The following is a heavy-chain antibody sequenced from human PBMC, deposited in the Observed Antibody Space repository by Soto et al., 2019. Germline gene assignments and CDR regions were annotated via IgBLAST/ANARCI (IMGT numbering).Heavy chain of an antibody. CDR3: ARQKLKSSTWYGSLDS. D-gene: IGHD6-13*01. CDR1: GFTFSSYW. V-gene: IGHV3-74*03. J-gene: IGHJ4*02. CDR2: INTDGSST. Sequence: GGSLRLSCAASGFTFSSYWMHWVRQVPGKGLVWVSRINTDGSSTTYADSVKGRFTVSRDNSKNTLWLQMDSLRVEDTGLYYCARQKLKSSTWYGSLDSWGQGTLVTVSS.